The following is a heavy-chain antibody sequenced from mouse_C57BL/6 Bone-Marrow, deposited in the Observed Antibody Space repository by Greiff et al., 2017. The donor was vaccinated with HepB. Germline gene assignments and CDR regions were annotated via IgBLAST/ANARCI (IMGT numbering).Heavy chain of an antibody. V-gene: IGHV5-12*01. CDR1: GFTFSDYY. J-gene: IGHJ4*01. Sequence: EVKLMESGGGLVQPGGSLKLSCAASGFTFSDYYMYWVRQTPEKRLEWVAYISNGGGSTYYPDTVKGRFTISRDNAKNTLYLEMSRLKSEDTAMYYCARHHPSRPITKVTTAYYAMDYWGQGTSVTVSS. CDR2: ISNGGGST. CDR3: ARHHPSRPITKVTTAYYAMDY. D-gene: IGHD1-2*01.